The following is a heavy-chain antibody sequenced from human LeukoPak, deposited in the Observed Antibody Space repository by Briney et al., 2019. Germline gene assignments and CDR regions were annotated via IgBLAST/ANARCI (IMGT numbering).Heavy chain of an antibody. J-gene: IGHJ1*01. CDR2: ISYDGSNK. CDR1: VFTFSSYS. CDR3: ARDSSDIRSLIAH. D-gene: IGHD2-15*01. Sequence: GGCLRLSCAASVFTFSSYSMHWVRQAPCKGLEWVGVISYDGSNKYYADSVKGRFTISRDNSKNTMYVQMNSLRAEDTAVYYCARDSSDIRSLIAHWGQGTLVTVSS. V-gene: IGHV3-30-3*01.